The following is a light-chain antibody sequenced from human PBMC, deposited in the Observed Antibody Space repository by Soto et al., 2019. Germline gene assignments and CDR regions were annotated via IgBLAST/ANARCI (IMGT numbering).Light chain of an antibody. CDR1: QSISRY. CDR2: AAS. J-gene: IGKJ1*01. CDR3: QQHSKDTPGT. Sequence: DIQMTQSPSSLSASVGERVIITCRASQSISRYLNWYQRKPGRAPKLLVYAASNLQSGVPSRFSGSGSGTEFTLTISSLQPEDVGTYYCQQHSKDTPGTFGQGTKVDIK. V-gene: IGKV1-39*01.